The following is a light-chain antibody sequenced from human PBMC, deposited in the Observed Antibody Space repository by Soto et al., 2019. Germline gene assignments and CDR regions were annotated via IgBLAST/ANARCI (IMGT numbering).Light chain of an antibody. Sequence: DIQMTQSPSSLSASVGERVTITCRASQFIRNYLNWYQHKPGKAPKLLIYAASTLQGGVPSRFSGSGSGTDFTLTINSLQPEDFATYYGQQSYSAPYTFGQGARLEIK. CDR3: QQSYSAPYT. CDR1: QFIRNY. CDR2: AAS. J-gene: IGKJ2*01. V-gene: IGKV1-39*01.